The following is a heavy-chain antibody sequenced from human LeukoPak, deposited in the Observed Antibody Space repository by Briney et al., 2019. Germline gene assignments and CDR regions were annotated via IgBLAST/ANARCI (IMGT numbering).Heavy chain of an antibody. V-gene: IGHV3-15*01. CDR2: IKSKTDSGTP. CDR3: TTEPPMDFFVVRPA. D-gene: IGHD2-2*03. Sequence: WGSLSLSCAASGFTFINAWMNWLRQAPGKGLEWVGRIKSKTDSGTPDYAAPVTGSFTISRDDSKNTLNLQMNSLKAEYTGGYYCTTEPPMDFFVVRPAWGQGTLVTVSS. J-gene: IGHJ5*02. CDR1: GFTFINAW.